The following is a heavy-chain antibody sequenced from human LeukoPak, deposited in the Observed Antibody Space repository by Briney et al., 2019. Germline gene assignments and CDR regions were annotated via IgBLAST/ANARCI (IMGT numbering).Heavy chain of an antibody. V-gene: IGHV3-23*01. Sequence: GRSLRLSCAASGFTFSSYAMSWVRQAPGKGLEWVSAISGTGSSTYYADSVKGRFTISRDNSKNTLYLQMNSLRAEDTAVYYCAKGDTTWELPHDYWGQGTLVTVSS. J-gene: IGHJ4*02. CDR1: GFTFSSYA. D-gene: IGHD1-26*01. CDR3: AKGDTTWELPHDY. CDR2: ISGTGSST.